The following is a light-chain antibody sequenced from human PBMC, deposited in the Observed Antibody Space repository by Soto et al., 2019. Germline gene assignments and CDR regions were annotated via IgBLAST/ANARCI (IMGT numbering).Light chain of an antibody. CDR2: AAS. V-gene: IGKV1-39*01. CDR1: QGISTV. Sequence: DIQMTQSPSSLSTSVGDRVTITCRASQGISTVLNWYQQKPGKAPRLLIYAASRLHSGVPARFSGSGVETAFTLTITSLQPEDFGIYYCQQSYALVRTFGGGTKVE. J-gene: IGKJ4*01. CDR3: QQSYALVRT.